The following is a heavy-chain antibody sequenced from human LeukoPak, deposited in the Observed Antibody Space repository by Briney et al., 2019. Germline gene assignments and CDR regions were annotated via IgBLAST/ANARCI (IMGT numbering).Heavy chain of an antibody. D-gene: IGHD3-10*01. CDR1: GGSISSYY. CDR2: INHSGST. J-gene: IGHJ6*02. CDR3: AGSRGLLWFGELSYHYYYYGMDV. Sequence: SETLSLTCTVSGGSISSYYWSWIRQPPGKGLEWIGEINHSGSTNYNPSLKSRVTISVDTSKNQFSLKLSSVTAADTAVYYCAGSRGLLWFGELSYHYYYYGMDVWGQGTTVTVSS. V-gene: IGHV4-34*01.